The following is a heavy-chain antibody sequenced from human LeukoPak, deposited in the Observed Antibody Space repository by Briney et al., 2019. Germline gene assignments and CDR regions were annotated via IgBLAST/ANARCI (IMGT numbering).Heavy chain of an antibody. D-gene: IGHD3-10*01. Sequence: KTSETLSLTCAVYGVSFSGYYWSWIRQPPGKGLEWIGEINHSGSTNYNPSLKSRVTISVDTSKNQFSLKLSSVTAADTAVYYCARFGITVVRGGKYYFDYWGQGTLVTVSS. V-gene: IGHV4-34*01. J-gene: IGHJ4*02. CDR3: ARFGITVVRGGKYYFDY. CDR1: GVSFSGYY. CDR2: INHSGST.